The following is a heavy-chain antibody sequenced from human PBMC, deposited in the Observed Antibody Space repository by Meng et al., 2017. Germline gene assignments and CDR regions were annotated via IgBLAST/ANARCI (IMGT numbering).Heavy chain of an antibody. V-gene: IGHV3-33*01. CDR1: GFTFSSDG. D-gene: IGHD6-19*01. CDR2: IWYDGSNK. CDR3: ARDQSSGWPFDY. J-gene: IGHJ4*02. Sequence: QWLDAGGGVVPPGRSLRLSCAASGFTFSSDGMHWVRQAPGKGLEWVAVIWYDGSNKYYADSVKGRFTISRDNSKNTLYLQMNSLRAEDTAVYYCARDQSSGWPFDYWGQGTLVTVSS.